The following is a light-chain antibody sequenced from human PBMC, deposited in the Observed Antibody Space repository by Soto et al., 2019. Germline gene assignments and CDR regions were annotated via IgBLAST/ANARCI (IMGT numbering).Light chain of an antibody. CDR1: SSDVGAYNY. Sequence: QSVLTQPASVSGSPGQSITISCTGTSSDVGAYNYVSWYQHHPGRAPKLMIHEVTNRPSGVSNRFSGSKSGNTASLTISGLQVEDEADYYCSSYTTSSTWVFGTGTKVTVL. CDR2: EVT. J-gene: IGLJ3*02. CDR3: SSYTTSSTWV. V-gene: IGLV2-14*01.